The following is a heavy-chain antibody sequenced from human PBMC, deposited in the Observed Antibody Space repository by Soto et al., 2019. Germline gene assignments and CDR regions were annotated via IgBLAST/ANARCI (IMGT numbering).Heavy chain of an antibody. J-gene: IGHJ6*03. D-gene: IGHD3-9*01. Sequence: SETLSLTCTVSGGSISSYYWSWIRQPPGKGLEWIGYIYYSGSTNYNPSLKSRVTISVDTSKNQFSLKLSSVTAADTAVYYCARVQRLGRTYYYYYYMDVWGKGTTVT. CDR3: ARVQRLGRTYYYYYYMDV. V-gene: IGHV4-59*01. CDR2: IYYSGST. CDR1: GGSISSYY.